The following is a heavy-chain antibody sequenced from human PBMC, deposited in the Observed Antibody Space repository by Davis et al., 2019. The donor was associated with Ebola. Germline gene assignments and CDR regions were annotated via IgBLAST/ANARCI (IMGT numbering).Heavy chain of an antibody. CDR1: GGSISSSSYY. CDR2: IYYSGST. CDR3: ARQLLWFGEFGVPPYYFDY. V-gene: IGHV4-39*01. D-gene: IGHD3-10*01. J-gene: IGHJ4*02. Sequence: SETLSLTCTVSGGSISSSSYYWGWIRQPPGKGLEWIGSIYYSGSTYYNPSLKSRVTISVDTSKNQFSLKLSSLTAADTAVYYCARQLLWFGEFGVPPYYFDYWGQGTLVTVSS.